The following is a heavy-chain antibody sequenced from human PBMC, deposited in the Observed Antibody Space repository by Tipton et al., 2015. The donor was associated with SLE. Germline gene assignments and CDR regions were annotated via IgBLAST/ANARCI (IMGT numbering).Heavy chain of an antibody. CDR1: GFTFSSYW. V-gene: IGHV3-74*01. Sequence: SLRLSCAASGFTFSSYWMHWVRQAPGKGLVWVSRINSDGSSTRYADSEKGRFTISRDNAKNTLYLQMNSLRDEDTAVYYCAKDGPRYFNYDYYFDLWGRGTLVTVSS. CDR3: AKDGPRYFNYDYYFDL. J-gene: IGHJ2*01. D-gene: IGHD3-9*01. CDR2: INSDGSST.